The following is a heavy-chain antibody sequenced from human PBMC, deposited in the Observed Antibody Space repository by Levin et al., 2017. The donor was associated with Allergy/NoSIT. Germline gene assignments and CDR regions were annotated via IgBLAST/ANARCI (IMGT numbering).Heavy chain of an antibody. D-gene: IGHD3-3*02. V-gene: IGHV3-11*01. CDR2: ISSSGSTM. J-gene: IGHJ6*02. CDR3: ARAPIYYYYYYGMDV. CDR1: GFTFSDYY. Sequence: SCTASGFTFSDYYMSWIRQAPGKGLEWVSYISSSGSTMYYADSVKGRFTISRDNAKNSLYLQMNSLRAEDTAVYYCARAPIYYYYYYGMDVWGQGTTVTVSS.